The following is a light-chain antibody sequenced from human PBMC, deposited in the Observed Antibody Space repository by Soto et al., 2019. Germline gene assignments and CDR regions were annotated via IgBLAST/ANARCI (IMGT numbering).Light chain of an antibody. CDR3: ATWDDSLNGLV. J-gene: IGLJ2*01. CDR1: SSNIGANT. V-gene: IGLV1-44*01. Sequence: QAVVTQAPSASGTPGQSVTISCSGGSSNIGANTVHWYYLLPGTAPKLLMYSDDARPSGVPDRFSGSRSGTSASLSINGLQSEDEADYYCATWDDSLNGLVFGGGTKLTVL. CDR2: SDD.